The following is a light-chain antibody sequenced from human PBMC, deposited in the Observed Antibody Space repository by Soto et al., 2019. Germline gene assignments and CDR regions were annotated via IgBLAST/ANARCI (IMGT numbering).Light chain of an antibody. J-gene: IGLJ2*01. CDR1: NNDVGAYNY. CDR3: SSYSSTTTYVV. V-gene: IGLV2-14*01. Sequence: QSALTQPASVSGSPGQSITISCTGTNNDVGAYNYVSWYQRHPGKAPKLMIYEVTNRPSGVSNRFSGSKSGNTASLTISGLQADDEADYYCSSYSSTTTYVVFGGGTKLT. CDR2: EVT.